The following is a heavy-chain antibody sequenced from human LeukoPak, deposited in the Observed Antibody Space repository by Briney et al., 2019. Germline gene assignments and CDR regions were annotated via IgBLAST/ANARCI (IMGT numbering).Heavy chain of an antibody. CDR1: RFTFSSYA. Sequence: TGGSLRLSCAASRFTFSSYAMSWVRQAPGKGLEWVSVIYSGGSTYYADSVKGRFTISRDNSKNTLYLQMNSLRAEDTAVYYCARESVAPSKYYYDSSGYYLDYWGQGTLVTVSS. V-gene: IGHV3-53*01. J-gene: IGHJ4*02. CDR2: IYSGGST. D-gene: IGHD3-22*01. CDR3: ARESVAPSKYYYDSSGYYLDY.